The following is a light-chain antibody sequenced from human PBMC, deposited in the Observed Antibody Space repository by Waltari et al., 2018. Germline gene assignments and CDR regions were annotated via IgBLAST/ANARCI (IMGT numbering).Light chain of an antibody. Sequence: EIVLTQSPATLSLSPGERATLSCRASQSVSSYLAWYQQKPGQTPRLLIYDTSFRAAGIPERFSGRGSGTDFTLTISSVEPEDSAVYYCQQRRNWPRLFTFGGGTKVEIK. CDR3: QQRRNWPRLFT. V-gene: IGKV3-11*01. J-gene: IGKJ4*01. CDR1: QSVSSY. CDR2: DTS.